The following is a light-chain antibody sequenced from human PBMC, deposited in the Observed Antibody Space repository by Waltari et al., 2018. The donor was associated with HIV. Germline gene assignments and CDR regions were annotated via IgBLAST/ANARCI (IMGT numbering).Light chain of an antibody. CDR1: QSVSSSY. CDR2: SAS. Sequence: EIVLTQSPGTLSLSPGERATTSCRASQSVSSSYLAWYQQKPGQAPRLLMYSASSRATGIPDRFSGSGSGTDFTLTISSLEPEDFAVYYCQQYVGSPYTFGHGTKLEIK. CDR3: QQYVGSPYT. J-gene: IGKJ2*01. V-gene: IGKV3-20*01.